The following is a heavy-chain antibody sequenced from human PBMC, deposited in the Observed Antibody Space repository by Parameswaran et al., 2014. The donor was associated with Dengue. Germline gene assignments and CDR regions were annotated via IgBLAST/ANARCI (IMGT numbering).Heavy chain of an antibody. CDR3: ARSVLTGYYAYYYGMDV. V-gene: IGHV1-2*02. Sequence: VRQAPGQGLEWMGWINPNSGGTNYAQKFQGRVTMTRDTSISTAYMELSRLRSDDTAVYYCARSVLTGYYAYYYGMDVWGQGTTVTVSS. J-gene: IGHJ6*02. CDR2: INPNSGGT. D-gene: IGHD3-9*01.